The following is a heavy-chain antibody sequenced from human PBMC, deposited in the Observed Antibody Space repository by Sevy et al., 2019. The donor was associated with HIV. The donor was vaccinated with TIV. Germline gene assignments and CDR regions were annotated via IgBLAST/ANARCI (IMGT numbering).Heavy chain of an antibody. V-gene: IGHV3-7*01. CDR2: IKQDGSEK. Sequence: GGSLRLSCAASGFTFSSYWMSWVRQAPGKGLEWVANIKQDGSEKYYGDSVKGRFTISRDNAKNSLYLQMNSLRAEDTAVYYCASAGIVVVVAARKEHYGMDVWGQGTTVTVSS. J-gene: IGHJ6*02. CDR3: ASAGIVVVVAARKEHYGMDV. CDR1: GFTFSSYW. D-gene: IGHD2-15*01.